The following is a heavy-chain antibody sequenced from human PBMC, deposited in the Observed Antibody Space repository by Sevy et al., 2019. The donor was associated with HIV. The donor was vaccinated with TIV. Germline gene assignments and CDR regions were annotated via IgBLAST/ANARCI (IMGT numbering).Heavy chain of an antibody. J-gene: IGHJ6*02. D-gene: IGHD3-9*01. Sequence: GGSLRLSCAASGFTVSSNYMSWVRQAPGKGQEWVSVMYSGGSTYYADSVKGRFTISRDNSKNTLYLQMNSLRAEDTAVYYCAREGGPYDILTGYGMDVWGQGTTVTVSS. CDR3: AREGGPYDILTGYGMDV. CDR1: GFTVSSNY. V-gene: IGHV3-53*01. CDR2: MYSGGST.